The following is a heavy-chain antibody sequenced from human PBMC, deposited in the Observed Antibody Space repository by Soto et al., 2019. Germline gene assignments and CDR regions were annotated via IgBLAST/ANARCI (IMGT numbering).Heavy chain of an antibody. Sequence: EVQLVESGGDVVKPGGSLRLSCATSGFTFNNYNMNWVRQAPGKGLEWVSSIAARGSGYRYYAESVKGRFTITRDVAKTSMYLQMNDLRADDTALYYCSRDLEGADVFDIWGQGTMGTVSS. CDR2: IAARGSGYR. CDR1: GFTFNNYN. J-gene: IGHJ3*02. D-gene: IGHD3-16*01. CDR3: SRDLEGADVFDI. V-gene: IGHV3-21*01.